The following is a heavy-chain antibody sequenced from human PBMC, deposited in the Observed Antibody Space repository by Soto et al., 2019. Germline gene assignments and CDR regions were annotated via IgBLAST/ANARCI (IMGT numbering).Heavy chain of an antibody. J-gene: IGHJ6*02. V-gene: IGHV3-33*01. Sequence: QVQLVESGGGVVQPGRSLRLSCAASGFTFSSYGMHWVRQAPGKGLEWVAVIWYDGSNKYYADSVKGRFTISRDNSKNTLYLQLTSRRADDTAVYYCARESVVVVAATSYYGMDVWGQGTTVTVSS. CDR2: IWYDGSNK. D-gene: IGHD2-15*01. CDR3: ARESVVVVAATSYYGMDV. CDR1: GFTFSSYG.